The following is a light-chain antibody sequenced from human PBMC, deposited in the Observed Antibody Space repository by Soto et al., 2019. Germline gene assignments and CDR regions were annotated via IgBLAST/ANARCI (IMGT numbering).Light chain of an antibody. J-gene: IGKJ5*01. V-gene: IGKV1-8*01. CDR1: QGISSY. CDR2: AAS. CDR3: QQYYSYPLIT. Sequence: IRMTQSPSSLSASTGDRVTITCRASQGISSYLAWYQQKPGKAPKLLIYAASTLQSGVPSRFSGSGSGTDFTLTISCLQSEDFATYYCQQYYSYPLITFGQGTRLEIK.